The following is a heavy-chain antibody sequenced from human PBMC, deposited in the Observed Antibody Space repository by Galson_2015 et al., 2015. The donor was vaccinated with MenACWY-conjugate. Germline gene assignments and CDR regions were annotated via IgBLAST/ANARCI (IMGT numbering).Heavy chain of an antibody. Sequence: SQRLSCAVSGFTFRRYAMSWVRQAPGTGLEWVAIISDSGAATHYIDSVKGRFTISRDNSKNTLYLQMSRLRAEDTALYYCAKDVYMDVWGKGTTVSVSS. J-gene: IGHJ6*03. CDR2: ISDSGAAT. V-gene: IGHV3-23*01. CDR1: GFTFRRYA. CDR3: AKDVYMDV.